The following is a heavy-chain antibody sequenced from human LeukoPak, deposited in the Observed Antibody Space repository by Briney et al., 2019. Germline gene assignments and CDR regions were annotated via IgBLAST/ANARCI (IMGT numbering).Heavy chain of an antibody. CDR2: IKQDGSQK. CDR1: GFTFSTYW. Sequence: GGSLRLSCEASGFTFSTYWMKWVRQAPGKGLEWVANIKQDGSQKYYVDSVKGRFIISRENAKNSLYLQMNSVRAEDTAVYYCAREGTFGDYRASGDHWGQGALVTVSS. CDR3: AREGTFGDYRASGDH. V-gene: IGHV3-7*03. D-gene: IGHD2-21*02. J-gene: IGHJ4*02.